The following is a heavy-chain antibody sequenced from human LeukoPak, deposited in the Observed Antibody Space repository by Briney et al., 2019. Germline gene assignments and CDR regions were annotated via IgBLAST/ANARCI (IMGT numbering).Heavy chain of an antibody. V-gene: IGHV4-39*07. CDR1: GGSISTTNYY. Sequence: SETLSLTCTVSGGSISTTNYYWGWIRQSPGKGLEWFGCVYYSGSTYYNPSLKSRVTISVDKSKNQFSLKLSSVTAADTAVYYCARGPNLSLPLTYWGQGTLVTVSS. J-gene: IGHJ4*02. CDR2: VYYSGST. D-gene: IGHD1-7*01. CDR3: ARGPNLSLPLTY.